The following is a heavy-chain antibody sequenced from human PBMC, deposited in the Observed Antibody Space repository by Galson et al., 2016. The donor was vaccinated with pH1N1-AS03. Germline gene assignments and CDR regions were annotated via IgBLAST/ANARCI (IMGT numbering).Heavy chain of an antibody. Sequence: ETLSLTCSVSGGSINDHYWSWTRQPPGKGLEWVACVHSSGATNYNPSLKGRVTISIDTSKNQVSLKLSSVTAADTAVYYCARDRYFSGWNYEGWFDPWGPGTLVTVSS. CDR1: GGSINDHY. D-gene: IGHD1-7*01. V-gene: IGHV4-59*11. CDR3: ARDRYFSGWNYEGWFDP. CDR2: VHSSGAT. J-gene: IGHJ5*02.